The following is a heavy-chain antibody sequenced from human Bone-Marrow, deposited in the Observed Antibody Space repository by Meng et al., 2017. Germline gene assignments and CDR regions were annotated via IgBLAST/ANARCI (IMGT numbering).Heavy chain of an antibody. CDR1: GHSISSGYY. J-gene: IGHJ3*02. CDR2: IYHSGST. V-gene: IGHV4-38-2*02. Sequence: SETLSLTCTVSGHSISSGYYWGWIRQPPGKGLEWIGSIYHSGSTYYNPSLKSRVTISVDTSKNQFSLKLSSVTAADTAVYYCARKIGGFGELLSSNAFDIWGQGTMVTVSS. CDR3: ARKIGGFGELLSSNAFDI. D-gene: IGHD3-10*01.